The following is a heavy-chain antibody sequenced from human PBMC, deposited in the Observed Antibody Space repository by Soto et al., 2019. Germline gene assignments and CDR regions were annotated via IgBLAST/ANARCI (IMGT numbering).Heavy chain of an antibody. CDR2: IHYTGNT. CDR1: GGSISSDAYY. D-gene: IGHD3-16*01. CDR3: AIEPFKYYVGNMDV. J-gene: IGHJ6*03. V-gene: IGHV4-31*03. Sequence: QVQLQESGPGLVKPSQTLSLTCTVSGGSISSDAYYWSWIRQHPGKGLEWIVYIHYTGNTYYNPSLKSRVTLSLDTSKNQFSLRLHSVTAADTSVYYCAIEPFKYYVGNMDVWGKGTTVTVSS.